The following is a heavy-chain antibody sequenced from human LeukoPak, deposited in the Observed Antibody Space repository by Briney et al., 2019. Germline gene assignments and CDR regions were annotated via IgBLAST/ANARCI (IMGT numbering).Heavy chain of an antibody. J-gene: IGHJ4*02. Sequence: GESLEISRKGSGYSFNSFWIARVRQRPGKGLEWMGIIYPGDSYTRYSPSFQGQVTISADQSISTAYVQWSSLKASDTAMYYCARHPCGGDGYSYVWGQGTLVTVSP. CDR1: GYSFNSFW. V-gene: IGHV5-51*01. CDR3: ARHPCGGDGYSYV. CDR2: IYPGDSYT. D-gene: IGHD2-21*02.